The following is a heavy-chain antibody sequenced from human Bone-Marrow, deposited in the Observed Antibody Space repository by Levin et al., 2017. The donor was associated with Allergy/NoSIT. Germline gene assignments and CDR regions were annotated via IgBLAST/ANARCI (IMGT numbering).Heavy chain of an antibody. CDR1: GGSISSSSYY. J-gene: IGHJ5*02. Sequence: PSETLSLTCTVSGGSISSSSYYWSWIRQPPGKGLEWIGSIYYSGSTYYNPSLKSRVTISVDTSKNQFSLKLSSVTAADTAVYYCARESWGARITMIVVDWGWFDPWGQGTLVTVSS. CDR2: IYYSGST. V-gene: IGHV4-39*07. D-gene: IGHD3-22*01. CDR3: ARESWGARITMIVVDWGWFDP.